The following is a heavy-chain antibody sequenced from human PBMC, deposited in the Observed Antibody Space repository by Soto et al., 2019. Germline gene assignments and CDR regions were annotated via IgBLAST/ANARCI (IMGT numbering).Heavy chain of an antibody. CDR3: AREANGCFDC. V-gene: IGHV4-31*01. CDR2: IYYSGST. Sequence: QVQLQESGPGLVKPSQTLSLTCTVSGGSISSGGYYWSWIRQHPGKGLEWIGYIYYSGSTYYNPSLKXXVXIXXDTSKNQFSLKLSSVTAADTAVYYCAREANGCFDCWGQGALVTVSS. CDR1: GGSISSGGYY. D-gene: IGHD1-26*01. J-gene: IGHJ4*02.